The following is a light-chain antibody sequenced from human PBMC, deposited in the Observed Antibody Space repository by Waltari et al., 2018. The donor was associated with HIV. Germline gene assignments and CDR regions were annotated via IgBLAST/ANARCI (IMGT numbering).Light chain of an antibody. CDR2: DGS. J-gene: IGLJ2*01. CDR1: SSDVGGYNY. Sequence: QSALTQPASVSGSPGQSITISCTGTSSDVGGYNYVSWYQQHPGKAPNLMIYDGSKRPSGVANRVSGSKSGNTASLTISGLQAEDEADYYCTSYTSNTSGVFGGGTKLTVL. CDR3: TSYTSNTSGV. V-gene: IGLV2-14*03.